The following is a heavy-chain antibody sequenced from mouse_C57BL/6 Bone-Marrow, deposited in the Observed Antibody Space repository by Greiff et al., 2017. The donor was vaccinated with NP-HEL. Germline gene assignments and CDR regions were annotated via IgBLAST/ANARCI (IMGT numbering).Heavy chain of an antibody. CDR1: GFTFSDYG. J-gene: IGHJ1*03. CDR2: ISNLAYSI. V-gene: IGHV5-15*01. Sequence: EVKLVESGGGLVQPGGSLKLSCAASGFTFSDYGMAWVRQAPRKGPEWVAFISNLAYSIYYADSVTGRFTISRENAKNTLYLEMSSLRSEETAMYYCARRITTVVDWYFDVWGTGTTVTVSS. CDR3: ARRITTVVDWYFDV. D-gene: IGHD1-1*01.